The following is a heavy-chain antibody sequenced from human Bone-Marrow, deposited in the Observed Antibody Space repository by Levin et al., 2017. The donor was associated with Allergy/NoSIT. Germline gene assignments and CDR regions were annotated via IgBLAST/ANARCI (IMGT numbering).Heavy chain of an antibody. J-gene: IGHJ4*02. D-gene: IGHD3-22*01. CDR2: ISGSGSNT. CDR3: AGYDTSSYHSPFAY. Sequence: PGGSLRLSCAASGLIFSNYAMNWVRQAPGKGLEWVSQISGSGSNTHYADSVRGRFTFSRDNSNNTVYLQMNSRRADDTAVYYCAGYDTSSYHSPFAYWGQGTLVTVSS. CDR1: GLIFSNYA. V-gene: IGHV3-23*01.